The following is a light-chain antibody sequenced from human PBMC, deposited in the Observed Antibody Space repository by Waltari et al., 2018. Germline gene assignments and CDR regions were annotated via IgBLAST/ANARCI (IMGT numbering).Light chain of an antibody. CDR3: TSFTSRSTWV. CDR2: EVS. J-gene: IGLJ3*02. V-gene: IGLV2-14*01. CDR1: SSDVGAYNF. Sequence: QSALTQPVSVSESPGQSITISCTGTSSDVGAYNFVSWYQHHPGKAPKLMIYEVSNRPSGVSPRFSASKSGNTASLTISGLQAEDEADYYCTSFTSRSTWVFGGGTKLTVL.